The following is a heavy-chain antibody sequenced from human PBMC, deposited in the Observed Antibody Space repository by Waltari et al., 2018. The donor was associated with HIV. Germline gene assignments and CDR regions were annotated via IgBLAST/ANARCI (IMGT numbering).Heavy chain of an antibody. D-gene: IGHD3-16*01. Sequence: QVYLMESGGGVVQPGGSRKLSCAASGCNFSGYGMHWVRQAPGKGLEWVAVIWSDGYNKFYADSVRGRFTFSRDNSKYTLSLQMNSLRAEDTALYYCVKERGPFNGFDIWGQGTMVTVSS. CDR3: VKERGPFNGFDI. CDR1: GCNFSGYG. J-gene: IGHJ3*02. V-gene: IGHV3-33*06. CDR2: IWSDGYNK.